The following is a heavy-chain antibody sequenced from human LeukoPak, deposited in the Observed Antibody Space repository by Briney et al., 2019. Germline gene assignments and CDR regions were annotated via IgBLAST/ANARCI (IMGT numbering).Heavy chain of an antibody. J-gene: IGHJ6*03. D-gene: IGHD2-2*01. CDR2: FDPEDGET. V-gene: IGHV1-24*01. Sequence: ASVKVSCKVSGYTLTELSMHWVRQAPGKGLEWMGGFDPEDGETIYAQKFQGRVTMTEDTSTDTAYMELSSLRSEDTAVYYCATGSVVVPAANRYYYYYMDVWGKGTTVTVSS. CDR3: ATGSVVVPAANRYYYYYMDV. CDR1: GYTLTELS.